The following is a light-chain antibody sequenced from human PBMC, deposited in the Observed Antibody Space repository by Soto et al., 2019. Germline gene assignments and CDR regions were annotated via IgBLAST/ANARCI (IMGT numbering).Light chain of an antibody. Sequence: EIVLTQSPVTLSWSPGERATLSCRASQSVRTYLAWYQVKPGQAPRLLIYDASRRASGVPARWSGSGSGTDSTLPSSSLEPRDFALYFCQQRNTWPPIPFGQGTRLETK. J-gene: IGKJ5*01. V-gene: IGKV3-11*01. CDR2: DAS. CDR3: QQRNTWPPIP. CDR1: QSVRTY.